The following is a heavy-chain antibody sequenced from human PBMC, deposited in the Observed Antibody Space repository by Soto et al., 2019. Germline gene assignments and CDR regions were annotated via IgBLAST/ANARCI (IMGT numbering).Heavy chain of an antibody. D-gene: IGHD2-2*01. V-gene: IGHV3-23*01. CDR2: ISGSGGST. Sequence: LRLSCAASGFTFSSYAMSWVRRAPGKGLEWVSAISGSGGSTYYADSVKGRFTISRDNSKNTLYLQMNSLRAEDTAVYYCAKDLILNYIVVVPAAIDYWGQGTLVTVSS. J-gene: IGHJ4*02. CDR1: GFTFSSYA. CDR3: AKDLILNYIVVVPAAIDY.